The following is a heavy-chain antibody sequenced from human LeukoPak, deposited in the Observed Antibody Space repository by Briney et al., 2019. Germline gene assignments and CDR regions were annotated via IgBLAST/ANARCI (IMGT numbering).Heavy chain of an antibody. J-gene: IGHJ5*02. CDR1: GGSFSGYY. V-gene: IGHV4-30-4*08. Sequence: PSETLSLTCAVYGGSFSGYYWSWIRQPPGKGLEWIGYIYYSGSTYYNPSLKSRVTISVDTSKNQFSLKLSSVTAADTAVYYCAREHIAAAGTINWFDPWGQGTLVTVSS. CDR2: IYYSGST. CDR3: AREHIAAAGTINWFDP. D-gene: IGHD6-13*01.